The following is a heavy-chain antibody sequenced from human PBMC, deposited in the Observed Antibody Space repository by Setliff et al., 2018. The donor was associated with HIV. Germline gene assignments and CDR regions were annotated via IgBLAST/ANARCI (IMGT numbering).Heavy chain of an antibody. CDR3: AAKPMIRGKPFDS. J-gene: IGHJ5*01. CDR2: INHSGSV. V-gene: IGHV4-34*01. CDR1: GRAFTGYF. D-gene: IGHD3-10*01. Sequence: TSETLFLTCAVYGRAFTGYFWTWIRHFPGKGLEWIGEINHSGSVNYNPSLKSRVNISVDMSKNQVSLKVTSVNVADTATYFCAAKPMIRGKPFDSWGQGTLVTVSS.